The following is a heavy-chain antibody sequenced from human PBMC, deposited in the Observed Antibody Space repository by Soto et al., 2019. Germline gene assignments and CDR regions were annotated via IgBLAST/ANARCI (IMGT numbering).Heavy chain of an antibody. CDR2: IIPIFGTA. J-gene: IGHJ4*02. Sequence: QLQRLQSGAELKKPGSSVKVSCKASGGTFSSYSINWVRQAPGQGLEWMGGIIPIFGTANYAQKFQGRVTITADESTSTAYMELSSLRSEDTAVYYCARDGGRHSGGIDYWGQGTLVTVSS. D-gene: IGHD1-26*01. CDR1: GGTFSSYS. V-gene: IGHV1-69*01. CDR3: ARDGGRHSGGIDY.